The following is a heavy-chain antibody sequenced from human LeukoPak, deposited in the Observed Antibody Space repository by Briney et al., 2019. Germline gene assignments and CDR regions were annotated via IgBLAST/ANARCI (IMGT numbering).Heavy chain of an antibody. CDR2: ISGSGGST. V-gene: IGHV3-23*01. CDR1: GFTFSSYA. CDR3: AAAGAFLWSGYFLAPLFDY. D-gene: IGHD3-3*01. Sequence: GGSLRLSCAASGFTFSSYAMSWVRQAPGKGLEWVSAISGSGGSTYYADSVKGRFTISRDNSKNTLYLQMNGLRAEDTAVYYCAAAGAFLWSGYFLAPLFDYWGQGTLVTVSS. J-gene: IGHJ4*02.